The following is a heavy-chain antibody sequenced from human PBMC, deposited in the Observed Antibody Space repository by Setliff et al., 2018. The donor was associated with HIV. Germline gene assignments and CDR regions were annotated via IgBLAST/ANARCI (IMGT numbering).Heavy chain of an antibody. CDR1: GGSISSGGYY. CDR2: IYYSGST. J-gene: IGHJ2*01. CDR3: ARWDDSSGSYFGAGSPWYVDL. V-gene: IGHV4-31*03. Sequence: KPSETLSLTCTVSGGSISSGGYYWSWIRQHPGKGLEWIGYIYYSGSTYYNPSLRSRVTISVDTSKNQFSLKLSSVTAADTAMYYCARWDDSSGSYFGAGSPWYVDLWGRGTLVT. D-gene: IGHD3-10*01.